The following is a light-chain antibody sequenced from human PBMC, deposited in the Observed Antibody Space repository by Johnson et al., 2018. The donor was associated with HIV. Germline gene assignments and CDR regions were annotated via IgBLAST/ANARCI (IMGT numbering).Light chain of an antibody. CDR2: ESN. CDR1: SFNIGINF. V-gene: IGLV1-51*02. CDR3: GTWDSRLNAGV. Sequence: QSVLTQPPSVYAAPGQRVTISCSGSSFNIGINFVSWYQQVPGTAPKLLICESNKRPSGIPNRFSGSKSGTSATLGITGLQTGDEADYYCGTWDSRLNAGVFGTGTRVTVL. J-gene: IGLJ1*01.